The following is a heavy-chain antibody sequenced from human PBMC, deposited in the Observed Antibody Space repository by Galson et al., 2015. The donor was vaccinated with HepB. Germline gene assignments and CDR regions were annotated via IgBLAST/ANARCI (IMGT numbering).Heavy chain of an antibody. CDR2: IVVGSGNT. D-gene: IGHD2-2*01. Sequence: SVKVSCKASGFTFTSSAVQWVRQARGQRLEWIGWIVVGSGNTNYAQKFQERVTITRDMSTSTAYMELSSLRSEDTAVYHCAAWRSTSWGPYSDYWGQGTLVTVSS. V-gene: IGHV1-58*01. CDR1: GFTFTSSA. J-gene: IGHJ4*02. CDR3: AAWRSTSWGPYSDY.